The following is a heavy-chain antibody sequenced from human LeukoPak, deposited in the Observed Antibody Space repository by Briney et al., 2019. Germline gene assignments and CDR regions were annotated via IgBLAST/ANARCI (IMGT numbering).Heavy chain of an antibody. V-gene: IGHV1-8*01. CDR1: GYTFTSHD. CDR3: VRDGEGVAISVNYWFDP. J-gene: IGHJ5*02. Sequence: ASVKVSCKASGYTFTSHDINWVRQAAGQGLEWMGWMNPQNGNTGYAQKFQGRVTMTRDTSISTAYMELRGLRSDDTAVYYCVRDGEGVAISVNYWFDPWGQGTLVTVSS. CDR2: MNPQNGNT. D-gene: IGHD3-10*01.